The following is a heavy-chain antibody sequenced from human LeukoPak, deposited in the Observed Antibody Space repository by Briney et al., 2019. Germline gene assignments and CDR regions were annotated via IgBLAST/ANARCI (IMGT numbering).Heavy chain of an antibody. CDR1: GGSSRGYY. Sequence: KASETLSLTCAVYGGSSRGYYWNWLWIRQSPGKGLEWIGEINDSGSPNYNPSLKSRVTISENKSLNQFSLRLSSVTAADTAVYFCPRGATRRSFGEDYYYYMDVWGKGTTVTVSS. CDR3: PRGATRRSFGEDYYYYMDV. D-gene: IGHD3-10*01. CDR2: INDSGSP. V-gene: IGHV4-34*01. J-gene: IGHJ6*03.